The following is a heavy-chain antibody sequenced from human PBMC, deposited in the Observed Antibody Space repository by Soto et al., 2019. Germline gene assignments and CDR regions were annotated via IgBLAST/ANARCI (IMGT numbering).Heavy chain of an antibody. J-gene: IGHJ4*02. CDR1: GFTFSSYS. D-gene: IGHD5-12*01. CDR3: AREAGWLQFGY. Sequence: EVQLVESGGGLVKPGGSLRLSCAASGFTFSSYSMNWVRQAPGKGLEWVSSISSSSSYIYYADSVKGRFTISRDNAKNSLYLQMNSLKAEDTAVYYCAREAGWLQFGYWGQGTLVTVSS. V-gene: IGHV3-21*01. CDR2: ISSSSSYI.